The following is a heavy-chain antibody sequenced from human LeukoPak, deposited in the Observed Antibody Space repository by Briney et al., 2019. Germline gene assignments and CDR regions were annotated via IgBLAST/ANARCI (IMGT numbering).Heavy chain of an antibody. CDR2: INGDESST. CDR1: GFIFSSYW. D-gene: IGHD3-10*01. V-gene: IGHV3-74*01. Sequence: GRSLRLSCAASGFIFSSYWMHRVRQAPGKGLVWVSRINGDESSTNYADSVKGRFTISRDNAKNTLYLQMNSLRAEDTAVYYCARRSMAGGFYDFWGQGTLVTVSS. J-gene: IGHJ4*02. CDR3: ARRSMAGGFYDF.